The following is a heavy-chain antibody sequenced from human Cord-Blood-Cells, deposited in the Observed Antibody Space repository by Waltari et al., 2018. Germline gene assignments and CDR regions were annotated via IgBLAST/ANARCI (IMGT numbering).Heavy chain of an antibody. Sequence: QVQLVQSGAEVKKPGASVKVSCKASGYTFTSYYMHWVRQAPGQGLEWMGIINPSGGSTSYAQKFQGRVTMTRAMSTSTVYMELSSLRSEDTAVYYCARPKSTVDAFDIWSQGTMVTVAS. CDR1: GYTFTSYY. CDR3: ARPKSTVDAFDI. D-gene: IGHD2-2*01. V-gene: IGHV1-46*03. CDR2: INPSGGST. J-gene: IGHJ3*02.